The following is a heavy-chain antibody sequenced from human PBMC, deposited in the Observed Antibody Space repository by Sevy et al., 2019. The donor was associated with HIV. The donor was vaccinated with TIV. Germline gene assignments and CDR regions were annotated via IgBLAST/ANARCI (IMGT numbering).Heavy chain of an antibody. CDR1: GDSVSSNSAA. D-gene: IGHD6-13*01. CDR2: TYYRSQWYN. V-gene: IGHV6-1*01. Sequence: SQTLSLTCAISGDSVSSNSAAWNWIRQSQSRGLEWLGRTYYRSQWYNDYAVSVKSRITINPDKSKNQFALQLNSVTPEDTGGYYCASDRGLLLYSSSWYGWFDPWGQVTLVTVSS. J-gene: IGHJ5*02. CDR3: ASDRGLLLYSSSWYGWFDP.